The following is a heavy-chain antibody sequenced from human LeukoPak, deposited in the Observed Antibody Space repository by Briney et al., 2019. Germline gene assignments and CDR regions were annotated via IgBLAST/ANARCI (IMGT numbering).Heavy chain of an antibody. CDR1: GDSISSSSNY. CDR2: GFYSGST. Sequence: PSETLSLTCTASGDSISSSSNYWGWHRQPPGKGRQWIASGFYSGSTYYNPSHKSRVTISEDTSKNQCSLKLSSVTAADTAVYYGAIPGYGGIDNWGQGTLVTASS. V-gene: IGHV4-39*01. J-gene: IGHJ4*02. CDR3: AIPGYGGIDN. D-gene: IGHD4-23*01.